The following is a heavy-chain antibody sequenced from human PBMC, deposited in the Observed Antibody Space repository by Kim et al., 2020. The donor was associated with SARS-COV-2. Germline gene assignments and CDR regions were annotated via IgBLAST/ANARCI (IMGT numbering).Heavy chain of an antibody. J-gene: IGHJ4*02. CDR3: ARGQDAAKTGY. Sequence: YNPALESRVSISGDISKNRFSLKLTSVTAADTAVYYCARGQDAAKTGYWGQGTLVTVSS. D-gene: IGHD5-18*01. V-gene: IGHV4-34*01.